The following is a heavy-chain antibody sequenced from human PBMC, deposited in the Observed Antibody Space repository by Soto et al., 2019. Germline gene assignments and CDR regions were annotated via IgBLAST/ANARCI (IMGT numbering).Heavy chain of an antibody. CDR3: ARDEEDSSGNYFDY. Sequence: QVQLQESGPGLVKPSQTLSLTCTVSGGSISSGGYYWSWIRQHPGKGLEWIGYIYYSGSTYYNPSVKSRVTXXVXTXXNQFSLQLSSVTAADTAVYYCARDEEDSSGNYFDYWGQGTLVTVSS. CDR2: IYYSGST. V-gene: IGHV4-31*03. D-gene: IGHD3-22*01. CDR1: GGSISSGGYY. J-gene: IGHJ4*02.